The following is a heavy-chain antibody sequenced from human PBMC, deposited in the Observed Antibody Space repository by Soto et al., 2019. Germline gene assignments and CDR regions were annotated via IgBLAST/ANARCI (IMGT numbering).Heavy chain of an antibody. D-gene: IGHD1-26*01. CDR3: ARPIVGATITPYGY. Sequence: GASVKVSCKASGYTFTSYGISWVRQAPGQGLEWMGWISAYNGNTNYAQKLQGRVTITRDTSASTAYMELSSLRSEDTAVYYCARPIVGATITPYGYWGQGTLVTVSS. V-gene: IGHV1-18*01. CDR1: GYTFTSYG. CDR2: ISAYNGNT. J-gene: IGHJ4*02.